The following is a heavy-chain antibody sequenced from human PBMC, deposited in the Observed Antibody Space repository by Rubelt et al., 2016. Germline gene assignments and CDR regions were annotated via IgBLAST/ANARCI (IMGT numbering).Heavy chain of an antibody. V-gene: IGHV4-59*12. CDR3: ATAPRGKAYFDF. CDR1: GGSIGMYY. CDR2: VYYSGST. J-gene: IGHJ2*01. D-gene: IGHD3-10*01. Sequence: QLQLQESGPGLVKPSETLSLTCSVSGGSIGMYYWSWIRQPPGKGLEWMGYVYYSGSTNYNPSFKSRVTMSVDTSKSQFSLKLSSVTAADTAVYYCATAPRGKAYFDFWARGTLVTVSS.